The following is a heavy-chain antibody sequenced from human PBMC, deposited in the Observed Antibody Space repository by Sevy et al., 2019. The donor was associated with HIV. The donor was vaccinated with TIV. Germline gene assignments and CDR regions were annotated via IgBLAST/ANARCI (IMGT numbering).Heavy chain of an antibody. CDR3: ATTKDYYESRGSPFDY. D-gene: IGHD3-22*01. Sequence: ASVKVSCKVSGYTLTQLSMHWVRQAPGKGLEWMGSFDPEDDETLYAQNFQDRVTMTEDTSSGTAYMELRTLRSEDTALYYCATTKDYYESRGSPFDYWGQGTLVTVSS. CDR1: GYTLTQLS. J-gene: IGHJ4*02. V-gene: IGHV1-24*01. CDR2: FDPEDDET.